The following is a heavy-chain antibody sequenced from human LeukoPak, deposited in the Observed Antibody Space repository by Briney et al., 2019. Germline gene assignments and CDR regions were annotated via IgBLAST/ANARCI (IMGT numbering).Heavy chain of an antibody. V-gene: IGHV1-46*01. D-gene: IGHD3-3*01. CDR2: INPSGGST. CDR1: GYTFTSYA. Sequence: GASVKVSCKASGYTFTSYAMNWVRQAPGRGLEWMGIINPSGGSTSYAQKFQGRVTMTRDTSTSTVYMELSSLRSEDTAVYYCARVFAGYSIFGVVNQIGAFDIWGQGTMVTVSS. J-gene: IGHJ3*02. CDR3: ARVFAGYSIFGVVNQIGAFDI.